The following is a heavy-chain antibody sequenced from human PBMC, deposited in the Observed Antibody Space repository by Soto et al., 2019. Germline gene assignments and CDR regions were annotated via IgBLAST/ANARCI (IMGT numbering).Heavy chain of an antibody. J-gene: IGHJ5*02. V-gene: IGHV3-74*01. CDR3: AKVASGSYDWFDP. Sequence: EVQLVESGGGLVQPGGSLRLSCAASKFSFSGYWMHWVRQAPGKGLMWVSRVNPAGSTTTYADSVKRRFTISSDNAKNTVFLQMNSLKADDTTVYYCAKVASGSYDWFDPWGQGTLVTVSS. CDR1: KFSFSGYW. CDR2: VNPAGSTT. D-gene: IGHD1-26*01.